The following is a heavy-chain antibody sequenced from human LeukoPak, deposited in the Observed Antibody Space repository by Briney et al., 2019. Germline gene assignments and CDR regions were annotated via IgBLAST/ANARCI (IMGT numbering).Heavy chain of an antibody. J-gene: IGHJ4*02. CDR2: INPNSGGT. D-gene: IGHD3-22*01. CDR3: ARVNYYDSSGYFIPFDY. Sequence: ASVKVSCKASGYTFTSYGISWVRQAPGQGLEWMGRINPNSGGTNYAQKFQGRVTMTRDTSISTAYMDLSRLRSDDTAVYYCARVNYYDSSGYFIPFDYWGQGTLVTVSS. CDR1: GYTFTSYG. V-gene: IGHV1-2*06.